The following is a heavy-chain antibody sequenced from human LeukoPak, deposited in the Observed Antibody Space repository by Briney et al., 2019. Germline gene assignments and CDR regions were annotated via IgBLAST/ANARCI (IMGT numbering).Heavy chain of an antibody. Sequence: SETLSLTCTVSGGSISSSSYYWGWIRQPPGKGLEWIGSIYYSGSTYYNPSLKSRVTISVDTSKNQFSLKLSSVTAADTAVYYCARSDIAARRGGVDYWGQGTLVTVSS. J-gene: IGHJ4*02. CDR2: IYYSGST. V-gene: IGHV4-39*07. CDR3: ARSDIAARRGGVDY. CDR1: GGSISSSSYY. D-gene: IGHD6-6*01.